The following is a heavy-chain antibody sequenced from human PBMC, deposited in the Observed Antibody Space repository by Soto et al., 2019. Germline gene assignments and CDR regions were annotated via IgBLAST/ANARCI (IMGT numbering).Heavy chain of an antibody. J-gene: IGHJ6*02. CDR2: IKQDGSEK. D-gene: IGHD2-2*02. CDR3: ARETDCSSTSCYRGYYYYGMDV. CDR1: GFTFSSYW. V-gene: IGHV3-7*01. Sequence: XVSLLLSCAASGFTFSSYWMSWVRQAPGKGLEWVANIKQDGSEKYYVDSVKGRFTISRDNAKNSLYLQMNSLRAEDTAVYYCARETDCSSTSCYRGYYYYGMDVWGQGTTVTVSS.